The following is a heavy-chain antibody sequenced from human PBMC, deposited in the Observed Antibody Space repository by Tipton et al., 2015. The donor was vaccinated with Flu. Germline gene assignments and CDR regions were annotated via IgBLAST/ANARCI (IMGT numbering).Heavy chain of an antibody. CDR1: GFTFSSYG. D-gene: IGHD2-15*01. CDR3: TTGPRVAATAGNWFDP. Sequence: SLRLSCAASGFTFSSYGMYWVRQAPGKGLEWVTVISYDGSNKYYADSVKGRFTTSRDNSKNTLYLQLNSLKSEDTAVYYCTTGPRVAATAGNWFDPWGQGTLVTVSS. CDR2: ISYDGSNK. V-gene: IGHV3-30*03. J-gene: IGHJ5*02.